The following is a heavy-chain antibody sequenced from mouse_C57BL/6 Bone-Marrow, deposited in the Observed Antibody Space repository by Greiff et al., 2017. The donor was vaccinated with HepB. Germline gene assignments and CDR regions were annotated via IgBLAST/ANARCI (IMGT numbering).Heavy chain of an antibody. CDR3: ARTYYSNSYAMDY. CDR1: GYTFTSYW. CDR2: IYPGSGST. V-gene: IGHV1-55*01. Sequence: QVQLKQPGAELVKPGASVKMSCKASGYTFTSYWITWVKQRPGQGLEWIGDIYPGSGSTNYNEKFKSKATLTVDTSSSTAYMQLSSLTSEDSAVYYCARTYYSNSYAMDYWGQGTSVTVSS. D-gene: IGHD2-5*01. J-gene: IGHJ4*01.